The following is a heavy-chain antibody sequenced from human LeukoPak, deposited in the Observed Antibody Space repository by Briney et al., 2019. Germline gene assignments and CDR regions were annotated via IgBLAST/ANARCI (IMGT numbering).Heavy chain of an antibody. CDR1: GFTFSSNY. J-gene: IGHJ4*02. CDR2: IYSGGST. D-gene: IGHD2-15*01. Sequence: GGSLRLSCAASGFTFSSNYMSWVRQAPGKGLEWVSVIYSGGSTYYADSVKGRFTISRDNSKNTLYLQMNSLRAEDTAVYYCARADCSGGSCYFDYWGQGTLVTVSS. V-gene: IGHV3-53*01. CDR3: ARADCSGGSCYFDY.